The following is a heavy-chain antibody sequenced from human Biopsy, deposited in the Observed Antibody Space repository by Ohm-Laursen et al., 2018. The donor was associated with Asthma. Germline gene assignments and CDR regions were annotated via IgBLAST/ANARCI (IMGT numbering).Heavy chain of an antibody. Sequence: GTLSLTCAVYGGSFSGYYWSWIRQPPGKGLEWIGEINHSGSTNYNPSLKSRATISVDRSKNQFSLKLSSVTAADTAVYYCARVKDGYNFDYWGQGTLVTVSS. CDR1: GGSFSGYY. V-gene: IGHV4-34*01. CDR3: ARVKDGYNFDY. CDR2: INHSGST. D-gene: IGHD5-24*01. J-gene: IGHJ4*02.